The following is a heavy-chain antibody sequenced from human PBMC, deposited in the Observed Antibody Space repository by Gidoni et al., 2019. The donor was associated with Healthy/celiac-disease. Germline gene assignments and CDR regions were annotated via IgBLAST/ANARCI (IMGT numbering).Heavy chain of an antibody. J-gene: IGHJ3*02. V-gene: IGHV1-46*03. CDR3: ARGGLARSYSGSYLHDAFDI. CDR2: INPRGGST. Sequence: QVQLVQSGAEVKKPGASVKVSCKASGYTFTSYYLLWVRHAPGQGLEWMGIINPRGGSTSYAQKFQGRVTMTRDTSTSTVYMELSSLRSEDTAVYYCARGGLARSYSGSYLHDAFDIWGQGTMVTVSS. CDR1: GYTFTSYY. D-gene: IGHD1-26*01.